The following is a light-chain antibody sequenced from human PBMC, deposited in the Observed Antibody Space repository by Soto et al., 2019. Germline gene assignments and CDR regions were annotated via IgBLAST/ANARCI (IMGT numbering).Light chain of an antibody. CDR3: QKYNSALT. V-gene: IGKV1-27*01. Sequence: DIQMTQSPSTLSGSVGDRVTSTCRASQTISSWLAWYQQTPGKVPKLLIYTASTLQSGVPSRFSGSGSGTDFTLTISSLQPEDVATYYCQKYNSALTFGQGTRLEIK. CDR1: QTISSW. CDR2: TAS. J-gene: IGKJ5*01.